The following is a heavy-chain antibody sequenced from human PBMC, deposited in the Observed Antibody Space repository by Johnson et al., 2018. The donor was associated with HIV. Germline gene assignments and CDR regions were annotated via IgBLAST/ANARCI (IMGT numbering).Heavy chain of an antibody. CDR2: ISYDGSNK. CDR1: GFTFSSYW. J-gene: IGHJ3*02. V-gene: IGHV3-30-3*01. D-gene: IGHD3-10*01. CDR3: ARAFPMFRYDAFDI. Sequence: QVQLVESGGGLVKPGGSLRLSCAASGFTFSSYWMSWVRQAPGKGLEWMAFISYDGSNKYFTDSVKGRFTISRDNSKNTLYLQMNSLRAEDTAVYYCARAFPMFRYDAFDIWGQGTMVTVSS.